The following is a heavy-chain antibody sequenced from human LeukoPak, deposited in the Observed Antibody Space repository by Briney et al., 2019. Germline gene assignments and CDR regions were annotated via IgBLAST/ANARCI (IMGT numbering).Heavy chain of an antibody. CDR2: IYYSGST. CDR1: GGSISSGGYY. CDR3: ASLNLGYCSGGSCYSGYFQH. D-gene: IGHD2-15*01. Sequence: PSETLSLTCTVSGGSISSGGYYWSWIRQHPGKGLEWIGYIYYSGSTYYNPSLKSRVTISVDTSKNQFSLKLSSVTAADTAVYYCASLNLGYCSGGSCYSGYFQHWGQGTLVTVSS. J-gene: IGHJ1*01. V-gene: IGHV4-31*03.